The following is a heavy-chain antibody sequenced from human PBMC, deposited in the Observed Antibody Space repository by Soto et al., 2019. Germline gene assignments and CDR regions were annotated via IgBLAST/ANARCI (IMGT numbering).Heavy chain of an antibody. J-gene: IGHJ6*02. CDR2: ISPYDDST. CDR3: ARGTSGMDV. CDR1: GYTFIRYG. Sequence: ASVKVSCKASGYTFIRYGITWVRQAPGQGFEWMGWISPYDDSTIYAQKLQGRVTMTRNTSISTAYMELSSLRSEDTAVYYCARGTSGMDVWGQGTTVTVSS. V-gene: IGHV1-8*01.